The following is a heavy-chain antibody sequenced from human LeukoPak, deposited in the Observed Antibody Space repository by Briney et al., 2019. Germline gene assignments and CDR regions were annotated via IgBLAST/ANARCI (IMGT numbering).Heavy chain of an antibody. D-gene: IGHD1-26*01. Sequence: GGSLRLSCAASGFPFNTYWMSWVRQSPGKGLQWVANIKPDGSDKYYVDSVRGRFTVSRDNAKNSLYLQLSSLGADDTAVYYCARGTGVYYIYWGQGTLVTVSS. J-gene: IGHJ4*02. V-gene: IGHV3-7*01. CDR3: ARGTGVYYIY. CDR1: GFPFNTYW. CDR2: IKPDGSDK.